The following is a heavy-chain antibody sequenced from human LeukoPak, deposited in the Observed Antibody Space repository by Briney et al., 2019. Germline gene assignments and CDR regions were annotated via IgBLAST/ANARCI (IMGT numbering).Heavy chain of an antibody. CDR1: GYTFTSYA. D-gene: IGHD3-9*01. CDR3: ARSYHDILTGYYNFDY. J-gene: IGHJ4*02. Sequence: ASVKVSCKASGYTFTSYAMNWVRQAPGQGLEWMGWISAYNGNTNYAQKLQGRVTMTTDTSTSTAYMELRSLRSDDTAVYYCARSYHDILTGYYNFDYWGQGTLVTVSS. CDR2: ISAYNGNT. V-gene: IGHV1-18*01.